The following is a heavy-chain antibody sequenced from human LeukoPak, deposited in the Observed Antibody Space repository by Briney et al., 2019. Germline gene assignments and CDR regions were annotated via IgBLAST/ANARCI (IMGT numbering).Heavy chain of an antibody. J-gene: IGHJ3*02. CDR1: GYTFTGYY. Sequence: ASVKVSCKASGYTFTGYYMHWVRQAPGQGPEWMGWINPNSGGTNYAQKFQGRVTMTRDTSISTAYMELSRLRSDDTAVYYCARVNGIAAAGTVAFDIWGQGTMVTVSS. CDR3: ARVNGIAAAGTVAFDI. CDR2: INPNSGGT. V-gene: IGHV1-2*02. D-gene: IGHD6-13*01.